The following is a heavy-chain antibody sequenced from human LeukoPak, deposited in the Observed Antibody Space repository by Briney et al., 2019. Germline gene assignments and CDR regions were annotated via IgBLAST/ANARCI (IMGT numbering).Heavy chain of an antibody. CDR2: ISYDGSNK. D-gene: IGHD3-22*01. CDR3: AKDSEYYYDSSGYIDY. CDR1: GFTFSSYG. Sequence: GRSLRLSCATSGFTFSSYGMHWVRQAPGKGLEWVAVISYDGSNKYYADSVKGRFTISRDNSKNTLYLQMNSLRAEDTAVYYCAKDSEYYYDSSGYIDYWGQGTLVTVSS. J-gene: IGHJ4*02. V-gene: IGHV3-30*18.